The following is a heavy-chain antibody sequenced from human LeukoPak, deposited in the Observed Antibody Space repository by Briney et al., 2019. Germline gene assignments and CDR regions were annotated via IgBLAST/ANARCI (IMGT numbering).Heavy chain of an antibody. CDR2: ISGSGGNT. CDR3: TKPAKTDYADY. Sequence: GGSLRLSCAASGFTFSSYGMNWVRQAPGKGLEWVSAISGSGGNTYYADSVKGRFTISRDNSKNTLYLQMNSLRAEDTALYYCTKPAKTDYADYWGQGTLVTVSS. J-gene: IGHJ4*02. CDR1: GFTFSSYG. D-gene: IGHD1-14*01. V-gene: IGHV3-23*01.